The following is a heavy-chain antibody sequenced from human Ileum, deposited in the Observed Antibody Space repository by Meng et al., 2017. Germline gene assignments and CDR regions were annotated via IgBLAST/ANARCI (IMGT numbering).Heavy chain of an antibody. D-gene: IGHD3-22*01. CDR3: ATSNDRDVYYLGY. J-gene: IGHJ4*02. V-gene: IGHV4-4*02. Sequence: QLQLRDPGPRLVKPSGTLSLTCAVSGTWWSWVRQPPGKGLEWIGEIFQSGRTNYNPSLKSRVTISIDKSKSQISLQLSAVTAADTAVYSCATSNDRDVYYLGYWGQGTLVTVSS. CDR2: IFQSGRT. CDR1: GTW.